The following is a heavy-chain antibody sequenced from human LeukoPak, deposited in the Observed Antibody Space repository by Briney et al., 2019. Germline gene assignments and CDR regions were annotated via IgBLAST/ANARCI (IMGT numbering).Heavy chain of an antibody. Sequence: PGGSLRLSCAASGFTFSSYAMHWVRQAPGKGLEWVAVVWYDGSKTYSADSVKGRITISGDDSKNTLYLQMNSLRAEDTAVYYCARGVDYYDSGGTIYYWGQGTLVTVSS. V-gene: IGHV3-33*01. CDR1: GFTFSSYA. J-gene: IGHJ4*02. CDR3: ARGVDYYDSGGTIYY. D-gene: IGHD3-22*01. CDR2: VWYDGSKT.